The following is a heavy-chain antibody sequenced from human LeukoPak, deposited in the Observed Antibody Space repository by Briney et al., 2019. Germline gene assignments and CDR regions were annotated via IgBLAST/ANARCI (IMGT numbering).Heavy chain of an antibody. D-gene: IGHD6-19*01. J-gene: IGHJ4*02. CDR2: ISKDGSNK. CDR1: GFTFSSYV. V-gene: IGHV3-30*04. Sequence: GRSLRLSCAASGFTFSSYVMHWVRQAPGKGLEWVAVISKDGSNKYYADSVKGRFIISRDNSKNTLYLQMTSLRAEDTAVYYCARDAPGIAVAGRFDCWGQGTLVTVSS. CDR3: ARDAPGIAVAGRFDC.